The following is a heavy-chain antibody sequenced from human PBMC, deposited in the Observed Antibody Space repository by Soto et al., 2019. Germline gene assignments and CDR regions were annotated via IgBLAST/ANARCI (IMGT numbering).Heavy chain of an antibody. D-gene: IGHD3-22*01. V-gene: IGHV1-18*01. CDR1: GYTFTSYG. CDR3: ARKKTHYYDSSGPYPQ. Sequence: ASVKVSCKASGYTFTSYGISWVRQAPGQGLEWVGWISAYNGNANYAQKLQGRVTMTADKSTSTAYMELRSLRSEDTAVYYCARKKTHYYDSSGPYPQWGQGTMVTVSS. CDR2: ISAYNGNA. J-gene: IGHJ3*01.